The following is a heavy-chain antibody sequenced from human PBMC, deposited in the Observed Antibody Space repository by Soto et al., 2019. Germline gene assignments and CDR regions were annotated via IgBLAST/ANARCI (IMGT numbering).Heavy chain of an antibody. CDR2: VFYTGFA. V-gene: IGHV4-39*01. Sequence: SETLSLTCAVSGASISGSYYYWAWLRQSPGKGPEWIGSVFYTGFASYNPSLESRVSVSVDTSKSQFSLKQSAVTAADTAVYYCATSQKGYNWNYFDHWGQGALGTVSS. CDR1: GASISGSYYY. J-gene: IGHJ4*02. D-gene: IGHD1-20*01. CDR3: ATSQKGYNWNYFDH.